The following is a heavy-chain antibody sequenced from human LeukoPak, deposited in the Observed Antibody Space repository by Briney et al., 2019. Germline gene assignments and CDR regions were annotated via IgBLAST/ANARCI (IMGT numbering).Heavy chain of an antibody. CDR1: GYSISSGYY. V-gene: IGHV4-38-2*02. CDR3: ARGTMLDAFDI. J-gene: IGHJ3*02. Sequence: SETLSLTCTVSGYSISSGYYWGWIRQPPGKGLEWIGSIYHSGSTYYNPSLKSRVTISVDTSKNQFSLKLSSVTAADTAVYYCARGTMLDAFDIWGQGTMVTVSS. CDR2: IYHSGST. D-gene: IGHD2-8*01.